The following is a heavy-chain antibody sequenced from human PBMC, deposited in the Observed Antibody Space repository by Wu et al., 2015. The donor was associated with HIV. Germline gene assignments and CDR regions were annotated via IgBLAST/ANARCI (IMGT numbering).Heavy chain of an antibody. Sequence: QVQLVQSGAEVRKPGASVKVSCTASGYTFTGYYMHWVRQAPGQGLEWMGIINPSGGSTSYAQKFQGRVTMTRDTSTSTVYMELSSLRSEDTAVYYCARGAPTREYYFDYWAREPWSPSPQ. CDR2: INPSGGST. CDR1: GYTFTGYY. CDR3: ARGAPTREYYFDY. V-gene: IGHV1-46*03. D-gene: IGHD1-26*01. J-gene: IGHJ4*02.